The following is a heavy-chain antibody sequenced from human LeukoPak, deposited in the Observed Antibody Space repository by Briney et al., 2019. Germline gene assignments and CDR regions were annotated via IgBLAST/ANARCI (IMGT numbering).Heavy chain of an antibody. CDR3: ATGLPIAAAGTIGDFQH. CDR2: FDPGDGET. D-gene: IGHD6-13*01. J-gene: IGHJ1*01. Sequence: ASVKVSCKVSGYTLTELSMHWVRQAPGKGLEWMGGFDPGDGETIYAQKFQGRVTMTEDTSTDTAYMELSSLRSEDTAVYYCATGLPIAAAGTIGDFQHWGQGTLVTVSS. CDR1: GYTLTELS. V-gene: IGHV1-24*01.